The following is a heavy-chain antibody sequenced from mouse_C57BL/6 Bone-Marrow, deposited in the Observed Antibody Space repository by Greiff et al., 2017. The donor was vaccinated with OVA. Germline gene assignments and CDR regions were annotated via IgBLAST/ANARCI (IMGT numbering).Heavy chain of an antibody. CDR2: ISYDGSN. V-gene: IGHV3-6*01. Sequence: ESGPGLVKPSQSLSLTCSVTGYSITSGYYWNWIRQFPGNKLEWMGYISYDGSNNYNPSLKNRISITRDTSKNQFFLKLNSVTTEDTATYYCARGLSTMVRGFAYWGQGTLVTVSA. CDR1: GYSITSGYY. D-gene: IGHD2-2*01. J-gene: IGHJ3*01. CDR3: ARGLSTMVRGFAY.